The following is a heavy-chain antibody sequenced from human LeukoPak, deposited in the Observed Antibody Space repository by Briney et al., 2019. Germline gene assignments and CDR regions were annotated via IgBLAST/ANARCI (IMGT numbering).Heavy chain of an antibody. CDR3: ARARYCSSTSCYALGLDWFDP. D-gene: IGHD2-2*01. CDR1: GGSFSGYY. J-gene: IGHJ5*02. CDR2: INHIEST. V-gene: IGHV4-34*01. Sequence: PSETLSLTCAVYGGSFSGYYWSWIRQPPGKGLEWIGEINHIESTNYNPSLKSRVTISVDTSTNQFSLKLSSVTAADTAVYYCARARYCSSTSCYALGLDWFDPWGQGTLVTVSS.